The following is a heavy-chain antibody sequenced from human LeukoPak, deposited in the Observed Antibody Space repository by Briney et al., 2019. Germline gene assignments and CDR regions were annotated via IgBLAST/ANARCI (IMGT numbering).Heavy chain of an antibody. CDR1: GYSFTSYW. V-gene: IGHV5-51*01. CDR2: IYPGDSDT. CDR3: ARREVTMVRGVIGAFDI. J-gene: IGHJ3*02. Sequence: GESLKISCKGSGYSFTSYWIGWVRQMPGKGLEWMGIIYPGDSDTRYSPSFQGQVTISADKSISTAYLQWSSLKASDTAMYYCARREVTMVRGVIGAFDIWGQGTMVTVSS. D-gene: IGHD3-10*01.